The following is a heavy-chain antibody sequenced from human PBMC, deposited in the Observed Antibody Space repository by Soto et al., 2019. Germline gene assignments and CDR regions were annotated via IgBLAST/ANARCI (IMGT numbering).Heavy chain of an antibody. J-gene: IGHJ6*02. CDR2: IYHSGRT. V-gene: IGHV4-39*02. CDR3: ARGVVPDV. CDR1: GASIGGSSYY. Sequence: NLSLTCTVSGASIGGSSYYWGWIRQPPGKGLEWIANIYHSGRTHCHPSLKSRLTISVGTSKNHFSLKLTSVTAADMAVYYCARGVVPDVWGQGTTVTVSS. D-gene: IGHD6-6*01.